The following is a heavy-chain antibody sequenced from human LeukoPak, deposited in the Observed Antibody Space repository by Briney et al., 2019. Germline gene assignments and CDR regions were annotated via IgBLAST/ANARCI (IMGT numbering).Heavy chain of an antibody. CDR1: GFAFNTYA. Sequence: GRSLRLSCAASGFAFNTYAMHWVRQAPGQGLEWLALIWHDGSHEFSSNSVRGQFTISRDNSKNTVSLQMNNLRPEHTAVYYCAREIFGSGSHPDFWGQGTLVSVSS. J-gene: IGHJ4*02. V-gene: IGHV3-33*01. D-gene: IGHD3-10*01. CDR3: AREIFGSGSHPDF. CDR2: IWHDGSHE.